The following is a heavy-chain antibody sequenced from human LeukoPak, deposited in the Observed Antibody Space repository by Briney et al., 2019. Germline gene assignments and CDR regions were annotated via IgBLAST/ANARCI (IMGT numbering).Heavy chain of an antibody. J-gene: IGHJ4*02. CDR1: GGSISSSSYY. CDR2: IYYSGST. D-gene: IGHD4-4*01. Sequence: NPSETLSLTCTVSGGSISSSSYYWGWIRQPPGKGLEWIGSIYYSGSTYYNPSLKSRVTISVDTSKNQFSLKLSSVTAADTAVYYCARQDDYSIFDYWGQGTLVTVSS. V-gene: IGHV4-39*01. CDR3: ARQDDYSIFDY.